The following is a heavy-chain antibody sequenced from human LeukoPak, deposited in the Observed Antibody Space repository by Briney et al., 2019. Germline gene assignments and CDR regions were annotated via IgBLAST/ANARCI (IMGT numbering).Heavy chain of an antibody. CDR1: GFTFNSYE. CDR3: ARGGGSITMTH. CDR2: ISGSGRTI. V-gene: IGHV3-48*03. D-gene: IGHD3-22*01. J-gene: IGHJ4*02. Sequence: GGSLRLSCAASGFTFNSYEMIWVRQAPGKGLEWVSSISGSGRTIYIADSVKGRFNISRDSAKNSLYLHMNTLRVEDTALYYCARGGGSITMTHWGQGALVTVSS.